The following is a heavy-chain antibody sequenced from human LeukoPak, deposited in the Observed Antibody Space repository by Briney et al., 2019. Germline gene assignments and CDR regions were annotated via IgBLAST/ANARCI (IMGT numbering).Heavy chain of an antibody. CDR1: GFTFGDYH. CDR2: ISPGGGAT. D-gene: IGHD6-19*01. Sequence: GGSLRLSCAASGFTFGDYHMNWIRQAPGKGPEWVSYISPGGGATYFTDSVKGRFAISRDNARNSLYLQMNGLTAEDTAVYYCAGGLDIAVAGPGGYFDYWGQGTLVTVSS. CDR3: AGGLDIAVAGPGGYFDY. J-gene: IGHJ4*02. V-gene: IGHV3-11*01.